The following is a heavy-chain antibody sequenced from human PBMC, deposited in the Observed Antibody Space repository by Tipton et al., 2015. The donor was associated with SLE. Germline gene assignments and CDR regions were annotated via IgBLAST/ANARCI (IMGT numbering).Heavy chain of an antibody. Sequence: SLRLSCAASGFTFSSYGMHWVRQAPGKGLEWVAFIRYDGSNKYYADSVKGRFTISRDNSKNTLYLQMNSLRVEDTAVYYCARGIDSSSWFGYFYHWGQGTLVPVSS. D-gene: IGHD6-13*01. J-gene: IGHJ1*01. CDR1: GFTFSSYG. V-gene: IGHV3-30*02. CDR2: IRYDGSNK. CDR3: ARGIDSSSWFGYFYH.